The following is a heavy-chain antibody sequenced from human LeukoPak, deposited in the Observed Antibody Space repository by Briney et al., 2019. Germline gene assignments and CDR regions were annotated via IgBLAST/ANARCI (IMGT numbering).Heavy chain of an antibody. CDR2: IYTSGST. V-gene: IGHV4-4*07. CDR1: GGSISSHY. J-gene: IGHJ6*02. CDR3: SRGTVRYGMDV. D-gene: IGHD4-17*01. Sequence: SETLSLTCTVSGGSISSHYWSWIRQPAGKGLEWIGRIYTSGSTNYNPSLKSRVTMSVDTSKNQFSLRLSSVTAADTAVYYCSRGTVRYGMDVWGPGTTVTVSS.